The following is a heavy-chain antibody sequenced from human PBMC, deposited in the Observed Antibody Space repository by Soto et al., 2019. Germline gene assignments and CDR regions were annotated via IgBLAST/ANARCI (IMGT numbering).Heavy chain of an antibody. V-gene: IGHV4-59*12. CDR3: ARDAPYGDYFDY. Sequence: SETLSLTCTVSGGSISSYYWSWIRQPPGKGLEWIGYIYYSGSTNYNPSLKSRVTISVDTSKNQFSLKLSSVTAADTAVYYCARDAPYGDYFDYWGQGTLVTVSS. CDR2: IYYSGST. D-gene: IGHD4-17*01. CDR1: GGSISSYY. J-gene: IGHJ4*02.